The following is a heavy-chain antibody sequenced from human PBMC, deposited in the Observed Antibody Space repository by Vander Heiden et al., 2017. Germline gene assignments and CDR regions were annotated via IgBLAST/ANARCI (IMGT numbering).Heavy chain of an antibody. CDR1: GSTFTTYA. CDR2: MDPKTGET. V-gene: IGHV1-8*01. Sequence: QWQVVQSGAEVKKPGASGRVSCKASGSTFTTYAINWVRQASGQGREWMGWMDPKTGETGYAQRFQGRVTMTRNISRSTAYMELSGLRSEDTAVYFCARVARFAGSYYNYFDTWGQGSLVTVSS. D-gene: IGHD1-26*01. CDR3: ARVARFAGSYYNYFDT. J-gene: IGHJ4*02.